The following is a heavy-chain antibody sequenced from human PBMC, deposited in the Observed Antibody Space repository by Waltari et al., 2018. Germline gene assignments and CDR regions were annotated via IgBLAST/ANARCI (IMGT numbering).Heavy chain of an antibody. D-gene: IGHD4-17*01. CDR1: GGSFSGYY. J-gene: IGHJ5*02. CDR3: ARAPGTVTVTSGWFDP. Sequence: QVQLQQWGAGLLKPSETLSLTCAVYGGSFSGYYWSWIRQPPGKGLEWIGEINHSGSTNSTPSRKSRVTISVDTSKNQFSLKLSSVTAADTAVYYCARAPGTVTVTSGWFDPWGQGTLVTVSS. CDR2: INHSGST. V-gene: IGHV4-34*01.